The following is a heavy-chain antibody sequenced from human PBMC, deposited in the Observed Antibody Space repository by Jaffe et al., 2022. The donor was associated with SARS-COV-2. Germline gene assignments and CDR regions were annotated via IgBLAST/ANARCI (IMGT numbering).Heavy chain of an antibody. Sequence: QVQLQQWGAGLLKPSETLSLTCAVYGGPFSGYSWSWIRQPPGKGLEWIGEINHSGSTNYNPSLKSRVTISVDTSKNQFSLKLRSVTAADTAVYYCARGGGGVDSSMIVVLFSYYYMDVWGKGTTVTVSS. CDR1: GGPFSGYS. CDR3: ARGGGGVDSSMIVVLFSYYYMDV. CDR2: INHSGST. J-gene: IGHJ6*03. D-gene: IGHD3-22*01. V-gene: IGHV4-34*01.